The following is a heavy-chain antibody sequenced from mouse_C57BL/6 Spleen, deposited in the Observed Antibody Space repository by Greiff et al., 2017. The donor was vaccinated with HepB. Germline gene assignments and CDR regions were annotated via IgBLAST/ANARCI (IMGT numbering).Heavy chain of an antibody. CDR1: GFTFSSYG. CDR3: ARLYYGPFAY. V-gene: IGHV5-6*01. Sequence: EVQWVESGGDLVKPGGSLKLSCAASGFTFSSYGMSWVRQTPDKRLEWVATISSGGSYTYYPDSVKGRFTISRDNAKNTLYLQMSSLKSEDTAMYYCARLYYGPFAYWGQGTLVTVSA. CDR2: ISSGGSYT. J-gene: IGHJ3*01. D-gene: IGHD1-1*01.